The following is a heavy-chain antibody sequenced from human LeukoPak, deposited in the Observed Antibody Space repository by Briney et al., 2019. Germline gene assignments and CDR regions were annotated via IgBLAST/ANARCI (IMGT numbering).Heavy chain of an antibody. CDR3: ARGHYYDSSGYFGAFDI. Sequence: SETLSLTCTVSGGSISSGDYSWSWIRQPPGKGLEWIGYIYYSGSTYYNPSLKSRVTISVDTSKNQFSLKLSSVTAADTAVYYCARGHYYDSSGYFGAFDIWGQGTMVTVSS. V-gene: IGHV4-30-4*01. CDR2: IYYSGST. J-gene: IGHJ3*02. CDR1: GGSISSGDYS. D-gene: IGHD3-22*01.